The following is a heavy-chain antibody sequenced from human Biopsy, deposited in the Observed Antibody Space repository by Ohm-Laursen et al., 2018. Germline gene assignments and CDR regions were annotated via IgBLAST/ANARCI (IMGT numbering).Heavy chain of an antibody. CDR2: INPSHGST. CDR1: AYTLTDYY. J-gene: IGHJ4*02. V-gene: IGHV1-46*01. D-gene: IGHD5-12*01. CDR3: ARGGYDYDY. Sequence: ASVKVSCKASAYTLTDYYLHWVRQAPGQGLQWMGLINPSHGSTGSAQKFEGRFTMTRDTSTSTAYMELSSLRSEDTAIYYCARGGYDYDYWGQGTLVTVSS.